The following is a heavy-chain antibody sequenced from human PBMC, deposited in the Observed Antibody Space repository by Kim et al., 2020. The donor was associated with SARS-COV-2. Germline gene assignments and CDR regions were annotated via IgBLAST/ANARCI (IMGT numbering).Heavy chain of an antibody. D-gene: IGHD3-9*01. CDR1: GFTFSSYG. CDR2: IWYDGSNK. V-gene: IGHV3-33*01. CDR3: ARDGGAYYDILTGYLDY. Sequence: GGSLRLSCAASGFTFSSYGMHWVRQAPGKGLEWVAVIWYDGSNKYYADSVKGRFTISRDNSKNTLYLQMNSLRAEDTAVYYCARDGGAYYDILTGYLDYWGQGTLVTVSS. J-gene: IGHJ4*02.